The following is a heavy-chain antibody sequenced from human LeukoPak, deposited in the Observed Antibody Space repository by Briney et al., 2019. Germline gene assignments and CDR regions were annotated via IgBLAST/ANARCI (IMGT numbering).Heavy chain of an antibody. CDR1: GGTFSSYA. V-gene: IGHV1-69*05. Sequence: ASVKVSCKASGGTFSSYAISWVRQAPGQGREWMGRIIPIFGTANYAQKFQGRVTITTDESTSTAYMELSSLRSEDTDVYYCARDQVYYDSSGYLRWFDPWGQGTLVTVSS. D-gene: IGHD3-22*01. J-gene: IGHJ5*02. CDR3: ARDQVYYDSSGYLRWFDP. CDR2: IIPIFGTA.